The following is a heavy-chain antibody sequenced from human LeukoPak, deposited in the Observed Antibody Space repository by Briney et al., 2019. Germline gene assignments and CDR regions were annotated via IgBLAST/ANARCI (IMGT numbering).Heavy chain of an antibody. CDR3: VRHFHGSGYVVDL. D-gene: IGHD6-13*01. Sequence: SETLSLTCAVYGGSFSGYYWSWIRQPPGKGLEWIGEINHSGSTNYNPSLKSRVTISVDTSKNQFSLKLSSVTAADTAVYFCVRHFHGSGYVVDLWGQGTLVTVSS. CDR2: INHSGST. CDR1: GGSFSGYY. V-gene: IGHV4-34*01. J-gene: IGHJ5*02.